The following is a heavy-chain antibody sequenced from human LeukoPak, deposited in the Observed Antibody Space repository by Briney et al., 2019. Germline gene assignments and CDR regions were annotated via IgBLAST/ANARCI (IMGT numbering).Heavy chain of an antibody. V-gene: IGHV4-4*07. D-gene: IGHD3-10*01. CDR1: GDSIITYY. CDR3: ARDAGNYRSGGLDY. CDR2: IYSTGST. Sequence: PSETLSLTCSVSGDSIITYYWSWIRQPAGEGLEWIGRIYSTGSTSYNPSLKSRVTMSVDTSKNQFSLKLSSVTAADTAVYYCARDAGNYRSGGLDYWGQGTLVTVSS. J-gene: IGHJ4*02.